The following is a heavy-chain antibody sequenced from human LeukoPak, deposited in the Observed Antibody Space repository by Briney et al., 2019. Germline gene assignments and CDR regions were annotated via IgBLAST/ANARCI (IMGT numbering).Heavy chain of an antibody. Sequence: GGSLRLSCAASGFTFSSYSMNWVRQAPGKGLEWVSSISSSSSYIYYADSVKGRFTISRDNAKNSLYLQMNSLRAEDTAVYYCARDRAGMATILDYWGQGTLVTASS. CDR2: ISSSSSYI. CDR3: ARDRAGMATILDY. CDR1: GFTFSSYS. J-gene: IGHJ4*02. D-gene: IGHD5-24*01. V-gene: IGHV3-21*01.